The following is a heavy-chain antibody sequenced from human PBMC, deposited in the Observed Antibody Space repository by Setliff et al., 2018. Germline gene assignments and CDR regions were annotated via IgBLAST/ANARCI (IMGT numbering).Heavy chain of an antibody. Sequence: SETLSLTCTVSGGSISTNSYYWGWIRQPPGKGLEWIGSMYFSGSTYYNPSLGSRAAISVDSSKNQFSLKLRSVTAADTAVYYCARDRSTVIRGVTSFFYYYMDVWGGGTTVTVSS. J-gene: IGHJ6*03. CDR1: GGSISTNSYY. CDR3: ARDRSTVIRGVTSFFYYYMDV. V-gene: IGHV4-39*07. CDR2: MYFSGST. D-gene: IGHD3-10*01.